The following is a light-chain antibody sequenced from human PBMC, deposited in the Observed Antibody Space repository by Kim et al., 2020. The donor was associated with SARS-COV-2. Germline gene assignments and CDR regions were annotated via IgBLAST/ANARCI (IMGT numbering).Light chain of an antibody. J-gene: IGLJ2*01. Sequence: NVTSSCSGSTSNIGNSYVFWYQQFPGTAPKLLIYDNHKRPSGVPDRFSGSKSGTSATLDITGLQTGGEADYYCETWDSGLNTGRMVFGGGTQRTVL. CDR3: ETWDSGLNTGRMV. CDR1: TSNIGNSY. CDR2: DNH. V-gene: IGLV1-51*01.